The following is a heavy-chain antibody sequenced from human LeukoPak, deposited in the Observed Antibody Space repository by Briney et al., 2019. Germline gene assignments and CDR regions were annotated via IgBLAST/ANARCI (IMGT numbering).Heavy chain of an antibody. Sequence: GGSLRLSCVASGFTFGKYWMSWVRQAPGKGLEWVANIKLDGSEKNYVDSVKGRFTISRDNTKNSLYLQMNSLRVEDTAVFYCARDQYDTWSRRGNFDSWGRGTLVIVSS. D-gene: IGHD3-3*01. J-gene: IGHJ4*02. CDR2: IKLDGSEK. CDR3: ARDQYDTWSRRGNFDS. V-gene: IGHV3-7*03. CDR1: GFTFGKYW.